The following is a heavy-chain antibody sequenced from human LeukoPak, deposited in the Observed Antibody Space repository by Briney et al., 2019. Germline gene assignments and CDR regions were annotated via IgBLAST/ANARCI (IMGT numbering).Heavy chain of an antibody. Sequence: SQTLSLTFAISGVSVSSNSASWGWIRQSPSRGLEWLGRTYYWSKWYNDYAVSVKSRITINSDTSKNQVSLQLNSVTPEDTAVYYCSRELAWGAADYWGQGALVTVSS. V-gene: IGHV6-1*01. CDR2: TYYWSKWYN. D-gene: IGHD7-27*01. J-gene: IGHJ4*02. CDR3: SRELAWGAADY. CDR1: GVSVSSNSAS.